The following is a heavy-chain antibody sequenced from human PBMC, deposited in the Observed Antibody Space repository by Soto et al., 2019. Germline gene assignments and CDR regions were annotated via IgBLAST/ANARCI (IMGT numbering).Heavy chain of an antibody. Sequence: EVQLLESGGGLVQRGGSLRLSCAASGFPFSSYVMRWVRQAPGKGLEWGSGISGGGSNTFYADSVKGRFTISRDNSKNTILLQMNSLGAEDTAVYYCAKDSNKYSSSLRGRYFDYWGQGIGVTVSS. J-gene: IGHJ4*02. CDR3: AKDSNKYSSSLRGRYFDY. D-gene: IGHD4-4*01. V-gene: IGHV3-23*01. CDR2: ISGGGSNT. CDR1: GFPFSSYV.